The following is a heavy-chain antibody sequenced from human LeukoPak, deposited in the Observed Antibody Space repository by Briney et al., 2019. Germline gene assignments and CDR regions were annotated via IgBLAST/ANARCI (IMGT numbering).Heavy chain of an antibody. V-gene: IGHV1-8*02. D-gene: IGHD3-9*01. CDR3: ATSPNYDILTGSLDY. Sequence: GASVKVSCKASGYTFTGYYMHWVRQAPGRGLEWMGWMNPNSGNTGYAQKFQGRVTMTRNTSISTAYMELSSLRSEDTAVYYCATSPNYDILTGSLDYWGQGTLVTVSS. CDR1: GYTFTGYY. J-gene: IGHJ4*02. CDR2: MNPNSGNT.